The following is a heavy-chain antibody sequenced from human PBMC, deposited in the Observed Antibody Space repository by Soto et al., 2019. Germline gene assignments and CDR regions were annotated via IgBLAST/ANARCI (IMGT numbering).Heavy chain of an antibody. Sequence: GGSLRLSCAASGFTFSSYAMHWVRQAPGKRLEWVAVISYDGSNKYYADSVKGRFTISRDNSKNTLYLQMNSLRAEDTAVYYCARGARGYYDSSGYYYFDYWGQGTLVTVSS. V-gene: IGHV3-30-3*01. CDR1: GFTFSSYA. D-gene: IGHD3-22*01. J-gene: IGHJ4*02. CDR3: ARGARGYYDSSGYYYFDY. CDR2: ISYDGSNK.